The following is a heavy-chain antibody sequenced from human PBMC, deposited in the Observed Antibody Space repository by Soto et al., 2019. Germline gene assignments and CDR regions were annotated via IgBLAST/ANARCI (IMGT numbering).Heavy chain of an antibody. Sequence: QVQLVQSGAEVKEPGSSVNVSCKTSGGTFGNTAVTWVRQVPGQGLAWIGGIVPLFGTANYAQKLRGRGMIAADESTSTAYMDLSSLRSDDTAIYYCARDGDPGYSFWSGPLGGGRFDPWGQGTLVTVSS. CDR1: GGTFGNTA. D-gene: IGHD3-3*01. V-gene: IGHV1-69*12. CDR3: ARDGDPGYSFWSGPLGGGRFDP. J-gene: IGHJ5*02. CDR2: IVPLFGTA.